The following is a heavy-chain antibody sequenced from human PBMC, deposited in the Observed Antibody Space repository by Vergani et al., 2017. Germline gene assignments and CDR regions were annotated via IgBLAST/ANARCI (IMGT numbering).Heavy chain of an antibody. J-gene: IGHJ5*02. Sequence: VQLQESGPGLLKPSETLSLTCSVSGASISSYFWSWILQPAGKGLEWLGRFHPDGTAFYNPSLRARFILSADLSQSQFSLRMTSLTAADTAVYFWAREQWDDDGPRGWFAPWGQGILVTVSS. CDR3: AREQWDDDGPRGWFAP. CDR2: FHPDGTA. CDR1: GASISSYF. D-gene: IGHD5-24*01. V-gene: IGHV4-4*07.